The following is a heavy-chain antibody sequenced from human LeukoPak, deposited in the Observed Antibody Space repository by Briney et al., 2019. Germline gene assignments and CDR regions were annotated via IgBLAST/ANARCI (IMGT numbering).Heavy chain of an antibody. Sequence: SETLSLTCTVTGGSISSYYWSWIRQPPGKGLEWIGYIYYSGSTNYNPSLKSRVTISVDTSKNQFSLKLSSVTAADTAVYYCAREVFSTTRYAFDIWGQGTMVTVSS. CDR1: GGSISSYY. V-gene: IGHV4-59*12. CDR3: AREVFSTTRYAFDI. J-gene: IGHJ3*02. CDR2: IYYSGST. D-gene: IGHD2-2*01.